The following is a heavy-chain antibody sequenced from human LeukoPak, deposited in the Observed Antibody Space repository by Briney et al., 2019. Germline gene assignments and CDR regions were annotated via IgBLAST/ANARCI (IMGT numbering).Heavy chain of an antibody. CDR1: GYTFTSYY. CDR3: VREEEGGTFDY. Sequence: ASVKVSCKASGYTFTSYYMHWVRQAPGQGLEWMGIIQPSGGSTSNVQKFRGRVTMTWDTSTSTVYMELSSMRSEDTAVYYCVREEEGGTFDYWGQGTLVTVSS. J-gene: IGHJ4*02. CDR2: IQPSGGST. D-gene: IGHD3-16*01. V-gene: IGHV1-46*01.